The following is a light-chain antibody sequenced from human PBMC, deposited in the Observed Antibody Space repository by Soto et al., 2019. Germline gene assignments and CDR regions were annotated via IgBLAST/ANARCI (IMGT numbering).Light chain of an antibody. CDR2: DVS. J-gene: IGKJ1*01. Sequence: DIQMTQSPSTLSASVGDTVTITCRASQNINKWLAWYQQKPGRVPRLLIFDVSNLEGGVASRFSGSGSGTEFTLTISSLQPDDFATYYCQQYNDFSPTWTFGQGTKVEIK. V-gene: IGKV1-5*01. CDR1: QNINKW. CDR3: QQYNDFSPTWT.